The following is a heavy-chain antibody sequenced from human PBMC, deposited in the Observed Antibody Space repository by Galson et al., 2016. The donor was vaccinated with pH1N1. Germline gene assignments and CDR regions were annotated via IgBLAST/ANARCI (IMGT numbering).Heavy chain of an antibody. CDR2: LYTSGTT. V-gene: IGHV4-61*02. Sequence: TLSLTCTVSGGSISSSIYYWNWLRQPAGKGLEWIGRLYTSGTTTYNPSLESRVPISVDTSKNQFSLRLSSLTAADTAVYFCARDRVSLTGMFDYWGQGTLVTVSS. D-gene: IGHD3-10*01. CDR3: ARDRVSLTGMFDY. CDR1: GGSISSSIYY. J-gene: IGHJ4*02.